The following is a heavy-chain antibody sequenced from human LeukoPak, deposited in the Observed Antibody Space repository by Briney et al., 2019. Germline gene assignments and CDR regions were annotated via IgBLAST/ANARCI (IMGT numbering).Heavy chain of an antibody. Sequence: PGGSLRLSCAASGFTFSAYVMTWVRQAPGKGLEWVLCISGSGDSTYYADSVKGRFTTSRDNSKNMLYLQMNSLRVEDTAVYFCAKDSSGCSSANCYFHYWGQGTLVTVFS. J-gene: IGHJ4*02. CDR3: AKDSSGCSSANCYFHY. D-gene: IGHD2-2*01. CDR1: GFTFSAYV. CDR2: ISGSGDST. V-gene: IGHV3-23*01.